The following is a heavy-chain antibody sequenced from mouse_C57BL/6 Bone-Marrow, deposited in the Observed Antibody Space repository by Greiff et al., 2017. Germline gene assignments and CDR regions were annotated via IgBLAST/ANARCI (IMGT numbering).Heavy chain of an antibody. Sequence: QVQLKQPGAELVKPGASVKLSCKASGYTFTSYWMHWVKQRPGRGLEWIGRIDPNSGGTKYNEKFKSKATLTVAKPSSTGYMQLRSLTSEDSAVYDCRYWGGFYWYFDVGGRGTTVTVSA. V-gene: IGHV1-72*01. D-gene: IGHD1-1*01. CDR3: RYWGGFYWYFDV. CDR2: IDPNSGGT. CDR1: GYTFTSYW. J-gene: IGHJ1*03.